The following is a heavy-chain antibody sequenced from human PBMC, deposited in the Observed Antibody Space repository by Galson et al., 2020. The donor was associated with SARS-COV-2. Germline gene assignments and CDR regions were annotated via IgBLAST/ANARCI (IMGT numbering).Heavy chain of an antibody. J-gene: IGHJ4*02. Sequence: ASVKVSCKASGYTFTSYGISWVRQAPGQGLEWMGWISAYNGNTNYAQKLQGRVTMTTDTSTSTAYMELRSLRSDDTAVYYCARGASDTMIVVEYYFDYWGQGTLVTVSS. CDR3: ARGASDTMIVVEYYFDY. V-gene: IGHV1-18*01. D-gene: IGHD3-22*01. CDR2: ISAYNGNT. CDR1: GYTFTSYG.